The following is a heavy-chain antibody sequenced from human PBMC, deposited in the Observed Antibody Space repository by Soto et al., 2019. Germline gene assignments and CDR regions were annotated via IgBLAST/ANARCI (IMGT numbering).Heavy chain of an antibody. D-gene: IGHD3-16*01. CDR1: GGSIGSYY. CDR2: IYYSGST. Sequence: QVQLQESGPGLVKPSETLSLTCTVSGGSIGSYYWNWIRQPPGKGLEWIGYIYYSGSTNYNPSLKSGAPISVNTPKPQFSLKVGSVPAADAAVYFCARDGGSYSGMAVGGKGPTATVSS. CDR3: ARDGGSYSGMAV. J-gene: IGHJ6*04. V-gene: IGHV4-59*01.